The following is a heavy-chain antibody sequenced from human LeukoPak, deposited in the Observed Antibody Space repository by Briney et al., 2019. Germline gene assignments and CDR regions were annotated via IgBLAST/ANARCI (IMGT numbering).Heavy chain of an antibody. CDR1: GGSVSSGSYY. CDR3: ARATTINGGVYAFDI. CDR2: IYYSGNT. Sequence: SETLSLTCTVSGGSVSSGSYYWSWIRQPPGKGLEWIGYIYYSGNTDYSPSLKSRVTISVDTSKSQFSLWLTSVTAADTAVYYCARATTINGGVYAFDIWGQGTMVTVSS. V-gene: IGHV4-61*01. D-gene: IGHD2-8*02. J-gene: IGHJ3*02.